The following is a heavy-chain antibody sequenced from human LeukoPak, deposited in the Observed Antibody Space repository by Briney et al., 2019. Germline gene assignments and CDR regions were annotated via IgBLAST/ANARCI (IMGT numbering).Heavy chain of an antibody. CDR1: GGSISSYY. J-gene: IGHJ4*02. CDR3: ARAVYSSSWYRVYYFDY. Sequence: PSETLSLTCTVSGGSISSYYWSWIRQPAGKGLEWIGRIYTSGSTNYNPSLKSRVTMSVDTSKNQFSLKLSSVTAADTAVYYCARAVYSSSWYRVYYFDYWGQGTLITVSS. D-gene: IGHD6-13*01. V-gene: IGHV4-4*07. CDR2: IYTSGST.